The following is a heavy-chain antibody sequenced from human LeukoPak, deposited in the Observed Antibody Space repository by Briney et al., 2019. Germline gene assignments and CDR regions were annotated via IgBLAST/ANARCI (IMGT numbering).Heavy chain of an antibody. CDR1: GFTFSSYS. V-gene: IGHV3-21*01. J-gene: IGHJ6*03. CDR2: ISSSSSYI. D-gene: IGHD6-6*01. Sequence: GGSLRLSCAASGFTFSSYSMNWVRQAPGKGLEWVSSISSSSSYIYYADSVKGRFTISRDNAKNSLYLQMNSLRAEDTAVYYCAREYSSSGDTYYYYYMDVWGKGTTVTVSS. CDR3: AREYSSSGDTYYYYYMDV.